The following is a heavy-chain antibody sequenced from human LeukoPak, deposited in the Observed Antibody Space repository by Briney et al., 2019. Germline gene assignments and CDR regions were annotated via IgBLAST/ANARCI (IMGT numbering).Heavy chain of an antibody. V-gene: IGHV3-23*01. J-gene: IGHJ6*02. Sequence: GGSLRLSCAASGFTFSSYAMSWVRQAPGKRLEWVSAISGSGGSTYYADSVKGRFTISRDNSKNTLYLQMNSLRAEDTAVYYCAKVMGALMIVVGMDVWGQGTTVTVSS. CDR1: GFTFSSYA. CDR3: AKVMGALMIVVGMDV. D-gene: IGHD3-22*01. CDR2: ISGSGGST.